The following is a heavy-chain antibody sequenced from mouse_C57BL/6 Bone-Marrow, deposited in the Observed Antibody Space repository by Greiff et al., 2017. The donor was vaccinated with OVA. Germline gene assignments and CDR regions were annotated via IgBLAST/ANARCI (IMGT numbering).Heavy chain of an antibody. CDR2: IWSGGST. V-gene: IGHV2-2*01. Sequence: QVQLKQSGPGLVQPSQSLSITCTVSGFSLTSYGVHWVRQSPGQGLEWLGVIWSGGSTDYNAAFISRLSISKDNSKSQVFFKMNSLQADDTAIYYCARNSDYYGSYWYFDVWGTGTTVTVAS. J-gene: IGHJ1*03. CDR3: ARNSDYYGSYWYFDV. CDR1: GFSLTSYG. D-gene: IGHD1-1*01.